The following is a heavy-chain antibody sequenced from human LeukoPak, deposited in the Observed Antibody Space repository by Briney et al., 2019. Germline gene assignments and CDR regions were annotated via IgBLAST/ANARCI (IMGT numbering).Heavy chain of an antibody. Sequence: SETLSLTCTVSGGSFSNYYWSWIRQPAGKGLEWIGRIYTSGSTNYNPSVKSRVTMSVDTSNNQFPLKLTSVTAADTAVYYCARQPPQYYGMDVWAQGTTVTVSS. CDR1: GGSFSNYY. J-gene: IGHJ6*02. V-gene: IGHV4-4*07. CDR2: IYTSGST. CDR3: ARQPPQYYGMDV.